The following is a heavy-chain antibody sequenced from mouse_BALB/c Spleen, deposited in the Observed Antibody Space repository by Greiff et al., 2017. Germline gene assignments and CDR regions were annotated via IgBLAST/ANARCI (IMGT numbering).Heavy chain of an antibody. CDR2: ISYSGST. J-gene: IGHJ1*01. V-gene: IGHV3-8*02. CDR1: GDSITSGY. D-gene: IGHD1-1*01. CDR3: ARRGITTVVATYWYFDG. Sequence: EVKLMESGPSLVKPSQTLSLTCSVTGDSITSGYWNWIRKFPGNKLEYMGYISYSGSTYYNPSLKSRISITRDTSKNQYYLQLNSVTTEDTATYYCARRGITTVVATYWYFDGWGAGTTVTVSS.